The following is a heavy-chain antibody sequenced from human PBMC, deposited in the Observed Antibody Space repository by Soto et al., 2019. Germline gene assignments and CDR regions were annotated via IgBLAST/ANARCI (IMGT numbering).Heavy chain of an antibody. J-gene: IGHJ6*03. CDR3: ARATSTSYDILTGYYRYYYMDV. Sequence: WASVKVSCKASGYTFTSYGISWVRQAPGQGLEWMGWISAYNGNTNYAQKLQGRVTMTTDTSTSTAYMELRSLRSDDTAVYYCARATSTSYDILTGYYRYYYMDVWGKGTTVTVSS. D-gene: IGHD3-9*01. V-gene: IGHV1-18*01. CDR2: ISAYNGNT. CDR1: GYTFTSYG.